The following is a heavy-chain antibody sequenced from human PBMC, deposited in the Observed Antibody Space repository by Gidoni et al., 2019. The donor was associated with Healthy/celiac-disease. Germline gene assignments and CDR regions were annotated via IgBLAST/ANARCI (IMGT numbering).Heavy chain of an antibody. CDR3: ARDPPLHPYYYDSSGWIDAFDI. CDR1: GGSLSSSNW. J-gene: IGHJ3*02. D-gene: IGHD3-22*01. V-gene: IGHV4-4*02. CDR2: IYHSGST. Sequence: QVQLQESGPGLVKPSGTLSLTCAVSGGSLSSSNWWSWVRQPPGKGLEWIGEIYHSGSTNYNPSLKSRVTISVDKSKNQFSLKLSSVTAADTAVYYCARDPPLHPYYYDSSGWIDAFDIWGQGTMVTVSS.